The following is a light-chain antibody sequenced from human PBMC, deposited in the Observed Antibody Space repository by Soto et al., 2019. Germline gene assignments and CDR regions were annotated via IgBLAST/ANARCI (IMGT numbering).Light chain of an antibody. Sequence: ENVFAQSPGTLALSPGERATPSRRASQSVSSSYIAWYQQKRGQAPRRLIYGASIRATGIPDRFSGSGSGTDFTLTISRLEPEDFALYYCQQYHTSPLTFGQGTNV. CDR1: QSVSSSY. J-gene: IGKJ1*01. V-gene: IGKV3-20*01. CDR3: QQYHTSPLT. CDR2: GAS.